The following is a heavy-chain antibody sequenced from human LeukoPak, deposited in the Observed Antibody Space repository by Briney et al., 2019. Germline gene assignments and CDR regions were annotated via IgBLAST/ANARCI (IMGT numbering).Heavy chain of an antibody. CDR3: ARDSGATIKGDWFDP. Sequence: PGPSLRLSCAASGFTSTSYAMSWVRQAPGEGRKWISAIRGSGGSTYYAGSVKGRFTISTDKSEHTLYLQMNSLRAEDTSVYYCARDSGATIKGDWFDPWGQGTLVTVSS. CDR2: IRGSGGST. J-gene: IGHJ5*02. D-gene: IGHD5-12*01. V-gene: IGHV3-23*01. CDR1: GFTSTSYA.